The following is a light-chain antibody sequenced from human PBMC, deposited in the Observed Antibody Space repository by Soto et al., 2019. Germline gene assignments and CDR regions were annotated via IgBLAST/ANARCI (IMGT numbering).Light chain of an antibody. J-gene: IGKJ2*01. Sequence: EIVMTQSPATLSVSPGERATLSCRASQSISSQLAWYQQKPGQAPRLLIYGASIMDTGIPARFSGSGSGTEFTLTISSLQSEYFAVYYCQQYNNWPPYTFGQGTELEIK. CDR1: QSISSQ. CDR3: QQYNNWPPYT. CDR2: GAS. V-gene: IGKV3-15*01.